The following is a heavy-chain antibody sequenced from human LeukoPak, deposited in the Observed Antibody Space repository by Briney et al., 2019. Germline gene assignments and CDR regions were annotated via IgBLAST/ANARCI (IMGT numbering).Heavy chain of an antibody. CDR2: IYHSGST. V-gene: IGHV4-38-2*01. CDR1: GYSISSGYY. CDR3: ARHLYDSSGYYPHYFDY. J-gene: IGHJ4*02. Sequence: SETLSLTCAVSGYSISSGYYWGWIRQPPGKGLEWIGSIYHSGSTYYNPSLKSRVTISVDTSKNQFSLKLSPVTVADTAVYYCARHLYDSSGYYPHYFDYWGQGTLVSVSS. D-gene: IGHD3-22*01.